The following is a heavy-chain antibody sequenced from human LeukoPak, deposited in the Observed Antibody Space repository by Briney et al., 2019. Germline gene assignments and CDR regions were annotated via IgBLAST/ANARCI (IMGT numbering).Heavy chain of an antibody. V-gene: IGHV3-23*01. J-gene: IGHJ6*03. CDR2: ISANGVST. CDR3: ARMPSTEIYYFYYMDV. Sequence: GGSLRLSCEGPGMPFSSYTINWDRQAPGKGLEWVSGISANGVSTYYGDSAKGRFTTSRDNSKNTVFLQLNSLRVEDTAVYYCARMPSTEIYYFYYMDVWGKGTTVIVSS. CDR1: GMPFSSYT. D-gene: IGHD2-2*01.